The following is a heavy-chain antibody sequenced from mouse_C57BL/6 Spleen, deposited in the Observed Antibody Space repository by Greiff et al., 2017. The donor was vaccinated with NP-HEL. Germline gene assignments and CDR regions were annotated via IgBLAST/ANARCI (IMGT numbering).Heavy chain of an antibody. CDR2: IDPSDSYT. CDR3: ARRSWDGRAFDD. CDR1: GYTFTSYW. D-gene: IGHD4-1*01. J-gene: IGHJ2*01. Sequence: QVQLQQPGAELVMPGASVKLSCKASGYTFTSYWMHWVKQRPGQGLEWIGEIDPSDSYTNYNQKFKGKSTLTVDKSSSTAYMQLSSLTSEDSAVYYCARRSWDGRAFDDWGQGTTLTVSS. V-gene: IGHV1-69*01.